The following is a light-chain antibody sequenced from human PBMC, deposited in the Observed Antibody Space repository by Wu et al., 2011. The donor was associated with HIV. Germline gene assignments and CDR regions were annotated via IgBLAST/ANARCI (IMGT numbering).Light chain of an antibody. CDR1: QTVTNTN. CDR3: QQIMVLLPIT. J-gene: IGKJ5*01. V-gene: IGKV3-20*01. Sequence: EIVLTQSPGTLSVSPGEGATLSCRASQTVTNTNLAWYQQKRGQAPRLLIYDTSSRATGIPDRFSGSGSGTDFTLTISRLEPEDFAIFFCQQIMVLLPITFGQ. CDR2: DTS.